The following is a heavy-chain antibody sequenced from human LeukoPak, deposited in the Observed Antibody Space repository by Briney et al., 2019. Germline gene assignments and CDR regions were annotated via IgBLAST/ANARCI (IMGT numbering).Heavy chain of an antibody. V-gene: IGHV3-23*01. CDR1: GFTLSSYA. CDR3: AKMRWSIAVAGDFDY. J-gene: IGHJ4*02. CDR2: ISGSGGST. D-gene: IGHD6-19*01. Sequence: GGSLRLSCAASGFTLSSYAMSWVRQAPGKGLEWVSAISGSGGSTYYADSVKGRFTISRDNSKNTLYLQMNSLRAEDTAVYYCAKMRWSIAVAGDFDYWGQGTLVTVSS.